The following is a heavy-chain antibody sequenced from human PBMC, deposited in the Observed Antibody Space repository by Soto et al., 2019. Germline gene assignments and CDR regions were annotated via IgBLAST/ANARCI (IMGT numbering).Heavy chain of an antibody. CDR3: ASPLLLRFLEAYYHSYMDV. V-gene: IGHV3-23*01. D-gene: IGHD3-3*01. CDR2: ISGSGGST. CDR1: GFNFIGYA. Sequence: PGRPMRLSCAASGFNFIGYAMSWVRQAPGKGLEWVSAISGSGGSTYYADSVKGRFTISRDNSKNTLYLQMNSLRAEDTAVYYCASPLLLRFLEAYYHSYMDVWGKGTTVTVSS. J-gene: IGHJ6*03.